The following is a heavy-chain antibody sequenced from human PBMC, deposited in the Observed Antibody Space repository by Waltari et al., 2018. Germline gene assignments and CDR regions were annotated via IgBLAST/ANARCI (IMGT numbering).Heavy chain of an antibody. CDR1: GGSFSGYY. CDR2: IHPSGSN. CDR3: ARGLDNAKTGY. D-gene: IGHD1-20*01. V-gene: IGHV4-34*01. Sequence: QVQLQQWGAGLLKSSETLSLTCAVYGGSFSGYYGSWIRQPPGKELEWIGEIHPSGSNDYNASLRSRVTIMLATSKNHLSLKLTSVTAADTAVYYCARGLDNAKTGYWGQGTLVTVSS. J-gene: IGHJ4*02.